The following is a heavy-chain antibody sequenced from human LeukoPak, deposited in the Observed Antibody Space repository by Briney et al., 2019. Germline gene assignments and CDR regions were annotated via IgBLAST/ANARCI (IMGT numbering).Heavy chain of an antibody. D-gene: IGHD3-10*01. Sequence: GGSLRLSCAASGFTFSSYWMHWVRQAPGKGLVWVSRITSDGSSTSYADSVKGRFTISRDNAKNMLYLQMNSLRAEDTAVYYCARDGGDDAFDIWGQGTMVTVSS. J-gene: IGHJ3*02. CDR1: GFTFSSYW. CDR3: ARDGGDDAFDI. V-gene: IGHV3-74*01. CDR2: ITSDGSST.